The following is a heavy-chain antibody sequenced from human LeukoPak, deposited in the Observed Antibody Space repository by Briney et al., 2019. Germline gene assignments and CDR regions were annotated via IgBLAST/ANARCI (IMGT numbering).Heavy chain of an antibody. CDR2: IYYSGST. V-gene: IGHV4-30-4*07. D-gene: IGHD5-12*01. CDR1: GGSISSGGYS. CDR3: ARGGVDIVALDY. J-gene: IGHJ4*02. Sequence: SETLSLTCAVSGGSISSGGYSWSWIRQPPGKGLEWIGYIYYSGSTYYNPSLKSRVTISVDTSKNQFSLKLSSVTAADTAVCYCARGGVDIVALDYWGQGTLVTVSS.